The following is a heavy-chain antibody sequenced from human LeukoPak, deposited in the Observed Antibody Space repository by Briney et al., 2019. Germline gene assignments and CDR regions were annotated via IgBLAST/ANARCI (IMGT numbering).Heavy chain of an antibody. CDR3: ARQTDSVAFDI. V-gene: IGHV4-39*07. J-gene: IGHJ3*02. Sequence: SETLSLTCTVSGGSISSNNYYWGWIRRPAGKGLEWIGYIYHSGSTYYNPSLKSRVTISVDRSKNQFSLKLSSVTAADTAVYYCARQTDSVAFDIWGQGTMVTVSS. CDR2: IYHSGST. D-gene: IGHD5/OR15-5a*01. CDR1: GGSISSNNYY.